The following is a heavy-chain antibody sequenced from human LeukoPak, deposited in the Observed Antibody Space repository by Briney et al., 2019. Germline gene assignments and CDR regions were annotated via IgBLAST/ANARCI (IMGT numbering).Heavy chain of an antibody. CDR3: ARVRLGTVTTVDY. J-gene: IGHJ4*02. CDR1: GFTFSDYY. Sequence: PGGSLRLSCAASGFTFSDYYMSWIRQAPGEGLEWLSSMSVTGTTIDYADSVQGRFTISRDNAKNSLYLQMSSLRADDTAVYYCARVRLGTVTTVDYWGQGTLVTVSS. V-gene: IGHV3-11*01. CDR2: MSVTGTTI. D-gene: IGHD4-17*01.